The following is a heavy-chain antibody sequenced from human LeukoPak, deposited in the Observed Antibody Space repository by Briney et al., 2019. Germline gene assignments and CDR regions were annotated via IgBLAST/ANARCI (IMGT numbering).Heavy chain of an antibody. J-gene: IGHJ5*02. CDR1: GGSISSGSYY. V-gene: IGHV4-39*01. CDR2: MSHSGST. Sequence: SETLSLTCTVSGGSISSGSYYWSRIRQPPGKGLEWIGEMSHSGSTNYNPYLQSRVSISVDTPKNQFTLKLTSVTAADTAVYYFARHVIYGSGSYSLNWFDPWGQGTLVTVSS. CDR3: ARHVIYGSGSYSLNWFDP. D-gene: IGHD3-10*01.